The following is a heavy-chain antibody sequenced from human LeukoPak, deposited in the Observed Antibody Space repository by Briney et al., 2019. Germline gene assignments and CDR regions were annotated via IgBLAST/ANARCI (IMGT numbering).Heavy chain of an antibody. V-gene: IGHV1-69*04. CDR1: GGTFSSYA. CDR2: IIPILGIA. J-gene: IGHJ4*02. Sequence: SVKVSCKASGGTFSSYAISWVRQAPGQGLEWMGRIIPILGIANYAQKLQGRVTITADKSTSTAYMELSSLRSEDTAVYYCARETYCSGGSCLQAWGQGTLVTVSS. D-gene: IGHD2-15*01. CDR3: ARETYCSGGSCLQA.